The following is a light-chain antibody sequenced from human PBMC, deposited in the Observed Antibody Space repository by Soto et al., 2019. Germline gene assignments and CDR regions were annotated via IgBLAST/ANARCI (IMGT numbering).Light chain of an antibody. CDR3: EQYNSYSP. CDR2: KAS. Sequence: DIQMTQSASTLSASVGDRVTITCRGSQSISGWLAWYQQKPGKAPKLLIYKASSLESGVPSRFSGIGSGTEFTLTISSLQPDDFATYYCEQYNSYSPFGQGTKLDI. V-gene: IGKV1-5*03. CDR1: QSISGW. J-gene: IGKJ2*01.